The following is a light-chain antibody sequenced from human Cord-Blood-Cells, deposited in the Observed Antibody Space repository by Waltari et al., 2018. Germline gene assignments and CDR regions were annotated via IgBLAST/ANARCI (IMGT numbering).Light chain of an antibody. CDR3: AAWDDSLNGWV. Sequence: QSVLTQPPSASGTPGQRVTISCSGSSSNIGSNTVNWYQQLPGTAPKLLIYSTNQGPAGVPVRFSGSKSGTSASLAISGLQSEDEADYYCAAWDDSLNGWVFGGGTKLTVL. CDR1: SSNIGSNT. V-gene: IGLV1-44*01. CDR2: STN. J-gene: IGLJ3*02.